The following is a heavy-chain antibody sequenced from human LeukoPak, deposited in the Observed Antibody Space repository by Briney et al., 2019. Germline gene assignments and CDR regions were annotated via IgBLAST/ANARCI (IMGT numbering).Heavy chain of an antibody. CDR2: IRYDGSNK. CDR3: ATRGGDIVVVPAAKVHDY. Sequence: GGSLRLSCAASGFTFSSYGMHWVRQAPGKGLEGVAFIRYDGSNKYYADSVKGRFTISRDNSKNTLYLQMNSLRAEDTAVYYCATRGGDIVVVPAAKVHDYWGQGTLVTVSS. V-gene: IGHV3-30*02. CDR1: GFTFSSYG. D-gene: IGHD2-2*01. J-gene: IGHJ4*02.